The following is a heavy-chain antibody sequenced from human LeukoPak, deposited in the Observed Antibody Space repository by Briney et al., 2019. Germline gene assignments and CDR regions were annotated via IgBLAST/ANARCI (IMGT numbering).Heavy chain of an antibody. J-gene: IGHJ4*02. Sequence: GASVKVSCKASGYTFTSYDINWVRQATGQGLEWMGWMNPNSGNTGYAQKFQGRVTMTRNTSISTAYMELSSLRSEDTAVYCCARGRSVAGTRFRYFDYWGQGTLVTVSS. CDR3: ARGRSVAGTRFRYFDY. CDR2: MNPNSGNT. D-gene: IGHD6-19*01. CDR1: GYTFTSYD. V-gene: IGHV1-8*01.